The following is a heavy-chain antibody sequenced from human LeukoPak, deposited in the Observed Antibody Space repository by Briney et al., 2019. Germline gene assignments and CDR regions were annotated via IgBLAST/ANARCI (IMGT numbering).Heavy chain of an antibody. CDR3: AKEGRGGFDN. J-gene: IGHJ3*02. D-gene: IGHD3-16*01. Sequence: GGSLRLSCAASGFTFSRSGMHWVRQAPGKGLEWVTFIGYDGSKIYYADSVKGRFTISRDNSKNTLYLQMNSLRAEDTAVYYCAKEGRGGFDNWGQGTMVTGSS. CDR1: GFTFSRSG. CDR2: IGYDGSKI. V-gene: IGHV3-30*02.